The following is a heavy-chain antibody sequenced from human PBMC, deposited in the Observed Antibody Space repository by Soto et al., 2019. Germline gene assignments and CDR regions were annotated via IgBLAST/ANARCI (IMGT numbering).Heavy chain of an antibody. CDR2: ISGSGGST. J-gene: IGHJ4*02. V-gene: IGHV3-23*01. D-gene: IGHD6-13*01. CDR3: AKSIGALVRGHGSRLAGDY. CDR1: GFTFSSYA. Sequence: GALRLSGAASGFTFSSYAMSWVRQAPGKGLEWVSAISGSGGSTYYADSVKGRFTISRDNSKNTLYLQMNSLRAEETVVYYCAKSIGALVRGHGSRLAGDYWGQGTLVTV.